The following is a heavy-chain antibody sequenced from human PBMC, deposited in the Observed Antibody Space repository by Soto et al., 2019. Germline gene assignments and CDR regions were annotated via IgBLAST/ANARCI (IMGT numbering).Heavy chain of an antibody. V-gene: IGHV3-23*01. CDR2: ISGSGGST. CDR1: GFTFSSYA. CDR3: AKDRSRGGYCYADFDY. D-gene: IGHD2-21*01. Sequence: PGGSLRLSCAVSGFTFSSYAMSWVRQAPGKGLEWVSAISGSGGSTYYADSVKGRFTISRDNSKNTLYLQMNSLRAEDTAVYYCAKDRSRGGYCYADFDYWGQGTLVTVS. J-gene: IGHJ4*02.